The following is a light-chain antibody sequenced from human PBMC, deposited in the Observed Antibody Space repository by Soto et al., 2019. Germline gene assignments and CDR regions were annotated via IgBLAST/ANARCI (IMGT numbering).Light chain of an antibody. J-gene: IGKJ1*01. CDR1: ESVSTN. CDR3: HQRQSWPRT. CDR2: GAS. V-gene: IGKV3-15*01. Sequence: EIVMTQSPATLSLSPGERATLSGRSSESVSTNLAWYQQKAGQDPRLLIYGASTRATGIPARFSGSGSGTEFTLNISSLEPEDFAVYYCHQRQSWPRTFGQGTQVDIK.